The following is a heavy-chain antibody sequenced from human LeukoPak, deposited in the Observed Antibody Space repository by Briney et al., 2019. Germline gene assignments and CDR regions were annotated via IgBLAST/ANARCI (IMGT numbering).Heavy chain of an antibody. V-gene: IGHV4-59*01. CDR1: GGSISSYY. CDR3: ARLAGYSSESWFDP. CDR2: IYYSGST. J-gene: IGHJ5*02. Sequence: SETLSLTCTVSGGSISSYYWGWTRQPPGKGREWIGYIYYSGSTNYKSSLKSRVTISVDTSKNQFSLKLISVTAADTAVYYCARLAGYSSESWFDPWGQGTLVTVSS. D-gene: IGHD3-9*01.